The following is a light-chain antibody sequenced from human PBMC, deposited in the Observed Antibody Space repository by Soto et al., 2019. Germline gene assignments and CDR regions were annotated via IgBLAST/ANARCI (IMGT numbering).Light chain of an antibody. Sequence: EIVLPQSPGTLSLSPGERATLSCRASQSVSSSYSAWYQQKPVQPPRLLIYGASSRATGIQDRFSGSGSGTDFPPTISRLQPEDFAVYYCQQYGSSPTFGQGTKVDIK. J-gene: IGKJ1*01. V-gene: IGKV3-20*01. CDR3: QQYGSSPT. CDR1: QSVSSSY. CDR2: GAS.